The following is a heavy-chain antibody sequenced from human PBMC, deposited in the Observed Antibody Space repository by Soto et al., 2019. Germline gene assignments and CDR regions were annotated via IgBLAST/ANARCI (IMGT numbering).Heavy chain of an antibody. V-gene: IGHV6-1*01. Sequence: PSQTLSLTCAISGDSVSSNSAAWNWIRQSPSRGLEWLGRTYYRSKWYNDYAVSVKSRITINPDTSKNQFSLQLNSVTPEDTAVYYCARVYRPSGWCRLGYGHFDYWGQGTLVTVSS. D-gene: IGHD6-19*01. J-gene: IGHJ4*02. CDR3: ARVYRPSGWCRLGYGHFDY. CDR1: GDSVSSNSAA. CDR2: TYYRSKWYN.